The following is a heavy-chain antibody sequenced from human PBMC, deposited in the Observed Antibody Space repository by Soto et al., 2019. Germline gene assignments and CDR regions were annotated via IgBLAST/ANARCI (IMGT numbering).Heavy chain of an antibody. Sequence: PGGSLRLSCAASGFTISSYWMSWVRQAPEKGLEWVSGISGSGGSTYYADSVKGRFTISRDNSKNTLSLQMNSLRAEDTAVYYCAKVHTRGYSYGYNSWAQGTLVNVSS. CDR3: AKVHTRGYSYGYNS. D-gene: IGHD5-18*01. J-gene: IGHJ4*02. CDR2: ISGSGGST. CDR1: GFTISSYW. V-gene: IGHV3-23*01.